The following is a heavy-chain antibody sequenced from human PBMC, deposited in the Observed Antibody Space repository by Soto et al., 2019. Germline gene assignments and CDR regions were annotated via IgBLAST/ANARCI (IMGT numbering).Heavy chain of an antibody. D-gene: IGHD3-3*01. CDR2: IYYSGST. J-gene: IGHJ5*02. V-gene: IGHV4-31*03. Sequence: QVQLQESGPGLVKPSQTLSLTCTVSGGSISSGGYYWSWIRQHPGKGLEWIGYIYYSGSTYYNPSLKSRVTLSVDTSKNQFSLKLSSVTAADTAVYYCARERRDTRITIFGVVPAYNWFDPWGQGTLVTVSS. CDR1: GGSISSGGYY. CDR3: ARERRDTRITIFGVVPAYNWFDP.